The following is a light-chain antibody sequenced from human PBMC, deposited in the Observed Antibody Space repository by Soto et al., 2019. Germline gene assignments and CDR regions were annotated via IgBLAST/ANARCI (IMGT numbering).Light chain of an antibody. J-gene: IGKJ2*01. CDR2: ATS. CDR1: QSVDSRY. CDR3: QQYATAPYT. V-gene: IGKV3-20*01. Sequence: ETVLTQSPGTLYLSPGEGATLSCRASQSVDSRYLAWYQQRPGQAPRLLISATSTRASGIPDRFSGSGSGTDFTLTISRLEPADFAVYYCQQYATAPYTFGRGTTLEF.